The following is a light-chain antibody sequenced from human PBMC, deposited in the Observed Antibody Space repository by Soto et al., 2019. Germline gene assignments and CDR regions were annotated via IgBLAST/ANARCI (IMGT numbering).Light chain of an antibody. CDR2: GAS. CDR1: QSVSSN. Sequence: EIVMTQSPATLSVSPGERATPSCRASQSVSSNLAWYQQKPGQAPRLLIYGASTRATGIPARFSGSGSGTEFTLTISSLQSEDFAVYYCQQYNTWPPRYTFGQGTKVDIK. V-gene: IGKV3-15*01. J-gene: IGKJ2*01. CDR3: QQYNTWPPRYT.